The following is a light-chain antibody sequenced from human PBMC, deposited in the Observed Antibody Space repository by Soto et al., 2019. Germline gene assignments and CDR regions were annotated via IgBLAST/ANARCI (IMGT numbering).Light chain of an antibody. Sequence: QSVMTQPPSVSAAPGQKVTISCSGSSSNIGGNSVSWYQQLPGTAPKLLIYDDNKRPSGIPDRFSGSKSGTSATLGITGFQTGDEADYYCSSYTSSNTLVFGTGTKLTVL. CDR1: SSNIGGNS. CDR3: SSYTSSNTLV. J-gene: IGLJ1*01. CDR2: DDN. V-gene: IGLV1-51*01.